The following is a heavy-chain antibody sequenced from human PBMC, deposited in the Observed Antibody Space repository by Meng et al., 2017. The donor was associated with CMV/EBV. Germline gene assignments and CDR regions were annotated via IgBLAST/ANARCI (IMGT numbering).Heavy chain of an antibody. D-gene: IGHD5-12*01. Sequence: QVQLVQSGAEVKKPGSSVKVSCKASGVTFSSYAISWVRQAPGQGLEWMRGIIPIFGTANYAQKFQGRVTITADESTSTAYMELSSLRSEDTAVYYCAREGALAYFDYWGQGTLVTVSS. CDR2: IIPIFGTA. CDR1: GVTFSSYA. J-gene: IGHJ4*02. CDR3: AREGALAYFDY. V-gene: IGHV1-69*01.